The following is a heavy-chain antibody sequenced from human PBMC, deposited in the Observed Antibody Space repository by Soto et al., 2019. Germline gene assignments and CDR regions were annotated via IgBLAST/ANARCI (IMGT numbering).Heavy chain of an antibody. CDR3: ARGHTYSYGLDY. CDR2: IYYSGST. CDR1: GGSISSGGYY. J-gene: IGHJ4*02. V-gene: IGHV4-31*03. Sequence: SETLSLTCTVSGGSISSGGYYWSWIRQHPGKGLEWIGYIYYSGSTYYNPSLKSRVNISVDTYKNQFSLKLSSVTAADTAVYYCARGHTYSYGLDYWGQGTLVTVSS. D-gene: IGHD5-18*01.